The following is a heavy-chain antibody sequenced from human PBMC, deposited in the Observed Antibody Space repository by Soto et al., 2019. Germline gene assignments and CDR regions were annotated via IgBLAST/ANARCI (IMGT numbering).Heavy chain of an antibody. J-gene: IGHJ4*02. V-gene: IGHV3-23*01. CDR2: ISGSGDST. Sequence: EVQLLESGGGLVQPGGSLRLSCAASGFSFSSYAMKWVRPAPGKGLEWVSVISGSGDSTYYADSVKGRFTISRDNSKNTLYLQMISLRAEDTAVYYCARRSSGWYFDYWGQGTLVIVSS. CDR1: GFSFSSYA. D-gene: IGHD6-19*01. CDR3: ARRSSGWYFDY.